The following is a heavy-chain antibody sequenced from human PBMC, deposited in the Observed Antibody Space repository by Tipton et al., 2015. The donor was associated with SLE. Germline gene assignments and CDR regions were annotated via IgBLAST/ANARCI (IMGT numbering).Heavy chain of an antibody. V-gene: IGHV4-59*11. J-gene: IGHJ3*02. CDR2: IYYSGST. Sequence: LRLSCTVSGGSISSHYWSWIRQPPGKGLEWIGYIYYSGSTNYNPSLKSRVTISVDTSKNQFSLKLSSVTAADTAVYYCAREGERMVDAFDIWGQGTMVTVSS. D-gene: IGHD3-16*01. CDR1: GGSISSHY. CDR3: AREGERMVDAFDI.